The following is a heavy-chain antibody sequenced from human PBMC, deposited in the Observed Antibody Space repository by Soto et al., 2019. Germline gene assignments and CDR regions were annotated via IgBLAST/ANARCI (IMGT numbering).Heavy chain of an antibody. Sequence: SETLSLTCTVSGGSISSGGYYWSWIRQHPGKGLEWIGYIYYSGSTYYNPSLKSRVTISVDTSKNQFSLKLSSVTAADTAVYYSASGYYDSSGPFDYWGQGTLVTVSS. CDR2: IYYSGST. CDR3: ASGYYDSSGPFDY. V-gene: IGHV4-31*03. D-gene: IGHD3-22*01. CDR1: GGSISSGGYY. J-gene: IGHJ4*02.